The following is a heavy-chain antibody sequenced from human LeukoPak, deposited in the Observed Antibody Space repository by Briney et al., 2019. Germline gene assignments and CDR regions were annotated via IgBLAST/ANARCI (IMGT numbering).Heavy chain of an antibody. CDR1: GFTFSSYS. D-gene: IGHD5-12*01. J-gene: IGHJ3*02. Sequence: PGGSLRLSCAASGFTFSSYSMNWVRQAPGKGLEWVSSISSSSSYIYYADSVKGRFTISRDNAKNSLYLQMNSLRAEDTAVYYCARDQTLMDIVATSLETFDIWGQGTMVSVSS. CDR2: ISSSSSYI. V-gene: IGHV3-21*01. CDR3: ARDQTLMDIVATSLETFDI.